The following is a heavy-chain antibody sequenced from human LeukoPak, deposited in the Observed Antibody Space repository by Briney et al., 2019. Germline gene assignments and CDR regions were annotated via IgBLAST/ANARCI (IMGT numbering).Heavy chain of an antibody. Sequence: GRSLRLSCAASGFTFSSYGMHWVRQAPGKGLEWVAVISYDGSNKYYADSVKGRFTISRDNSKNTLYLQMNSLRAEDTAVYYCARNAHDSSGYSSNWFDPWGQGTLDTVSS. CDR2: ISYDGSNK. CDR1: GFTFSSYG. D-gene: IGHD3-22*01. J-gene: IGHJ5*02. V-gene: IGHV3-30*03. CDR3: ARNAHDSSGYSSNWFDP.